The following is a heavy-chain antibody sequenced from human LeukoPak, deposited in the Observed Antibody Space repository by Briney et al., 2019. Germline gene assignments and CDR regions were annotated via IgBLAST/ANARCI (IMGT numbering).Heavy chain of an antibody. D-gene: IGHD5-18*01. V-gene: IGHV3-11*04. CDR3: ANPRYSYGSDAFDI. CDR2: IRSSGSTI. CDR1: GFTLRDSY. Sequence: GSLRPSSAAPGFTLRDSYMSSIRQAPEKEPEWASYIRSSGSTIYYADSVKFRFTISRDNAKNSLYLQMNSLRAEDTAVYYCANPRYSYGSDAFDIWGQGTMVTVSS. J-gene: IGHJ3*02.